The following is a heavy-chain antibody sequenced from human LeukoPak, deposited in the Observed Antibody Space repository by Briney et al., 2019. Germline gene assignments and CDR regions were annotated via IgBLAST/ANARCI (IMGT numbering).Heavy chain of an antibody. CDR3: AGSRLGQGYYFDY. CDR1: GYTFTSYA. J-gene: IGHJ4*02. D-gene: IGHD3-10*01. Sequence: ASVKVSCKASGYTFTSYAMHWVRQAPGQRLEWMGWINAGNGNTKYSQKFQGRVTITRDTSTSTVYMELSSLRSEDTAVYYCAGSRLGQGYYFDYWGQGTLVTVSS. V-gene: IGHV1-3*01. CDR2: INAGNGNT.